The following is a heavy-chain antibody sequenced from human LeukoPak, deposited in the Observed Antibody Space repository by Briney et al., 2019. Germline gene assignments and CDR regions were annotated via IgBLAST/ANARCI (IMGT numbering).Heavy chain of an antibody. Sequence: SVKVSCKASGGTFSSYAISWVRQAPGQGLEWMGGIIPIFGTANYAQKFQGRVTITTDESTSTAYMELSSLRSEDTAVYYCARDLARYCSSTSCYAEVPFDYWGQGTLVTVSS. CDR3: ARDLARYCSSTSCYAEVPFDY. D-gene: IGHD2-2*01. V-gene: IGHV1-69*05. CDR2: IIPIFGTA. CDR1: GGTFSSYA. J-gene: IGHJ4*02.